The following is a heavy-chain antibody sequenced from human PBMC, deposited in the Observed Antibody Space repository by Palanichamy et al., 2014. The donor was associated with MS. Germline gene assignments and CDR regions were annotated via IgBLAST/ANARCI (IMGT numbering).Heavy chain of an antibody. D-gene: IGHD3-10*01. CDR2: IYDSGTT. Sequence: QLQLQESGPGLVKPSETLSLTCTVSGGSIGSSTFYWGWIRQPPGKGLEWIANIYDSGTTYYNPSLKGRVTISVDTSKNQFSLKLRSVTASDTAVYYCARRKGGSSLMDVWGQGTTVTVSS. CDR1: GGSIGSSTFY. V-gene: IGHV4-39*01. CDR3: ARRKGGSSLMDV. J-gene: IGHJ6*02.